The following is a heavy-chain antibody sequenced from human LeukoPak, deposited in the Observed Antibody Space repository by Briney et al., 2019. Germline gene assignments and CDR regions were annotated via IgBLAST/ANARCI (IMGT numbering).Heavy chain of an antibody. CDR2: IYYSGST. J-gene: IGHJ4*02. CDR3: ARGGVVGAILDYFDY. D-gene: IGHD2-15*01. Sequence: PSETLSLTCTVSGGSISTSNYYWGWIRQAPGKGLEWIGSIYYSGSTYYNPSLKSRVTISVDTSKTQFSLKLTSVTDADTAVYYCARGGVVGAILDYFDYWGQGTLVTVSS. CDR1: GGSISTSNYY. V-gene: IGHV4-39*01.